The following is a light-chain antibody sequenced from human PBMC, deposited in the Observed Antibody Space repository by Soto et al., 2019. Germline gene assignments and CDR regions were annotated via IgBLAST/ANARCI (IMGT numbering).Light chain of an antibody. CDR1: QSISSW. V-gene: IGKV1-5*03. Sequence: DIQMTQSPSTLSASVGDRITITCRASQSISSWLAWYQQKPGIAPKLLIYEASSLKSGVPSRFSGSGSGTEFALTISSLQPDDFATYYCQQYNGYSRTFGQRTKVESK. CDR3: QQYNGYSRT. J-gene: IGKJ1*01. CDR2: EAS.